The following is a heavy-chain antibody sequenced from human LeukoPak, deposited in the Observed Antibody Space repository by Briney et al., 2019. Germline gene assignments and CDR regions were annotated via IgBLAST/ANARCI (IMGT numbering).Heavy chain of an antibody. J-gene: IGHJ4*02. D-gene: IGHD6-25*01. Sequence: ASVRVSCKASGYNFAHNIHWVRQAPGQGHEFMGWINPKNGGTKYAQNFQGRVTMTRDTSISTVYMELSSLGSDDTAVYYCVVSIQAAAIPAFDSWGQGTLVTVSS. CDR1: GYNFAHN. CDR2: INPKNGGT. V-gene: IGHV1-2*02. CDR3: VVSIQAAAIPAFDS.